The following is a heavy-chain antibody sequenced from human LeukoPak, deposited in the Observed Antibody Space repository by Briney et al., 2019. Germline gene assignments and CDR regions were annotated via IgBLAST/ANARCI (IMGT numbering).Heavy chain of an antibody. D-gene: IGHD3-10*01. CDR3: ARGLREYGSGSFYY. V-gene: IGHV4-34*01. Sequence: SETLSLTCAVYGGSFSGYYWSWIRQPPGKGLEWIGEINHSGSTNYNPSLKSRVTISVDRSKNQFSLKLSSVTAADTAVYYCARGLREYGSGSFYYWGQGTLVTVSS. CDR2: INHSGST. CDR1: GGSFSGYY. J-gene: IGHJ4*02.